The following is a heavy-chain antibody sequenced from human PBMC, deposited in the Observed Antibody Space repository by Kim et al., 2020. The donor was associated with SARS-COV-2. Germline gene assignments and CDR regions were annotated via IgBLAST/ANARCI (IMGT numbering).Heavy chain of an antibody. CDR1: GGTFSSYA. Sequence: SVKVSCKASGGTFSSYAISWVRQAPGQGLEWMGRIIPILGIANYAQKFQGRVTITADKSTSTAYMELSSLRSEDTAVYYCAIQSGELRFLEWFLNVYYWGQGALVT. CDR3: AIQSGELRFLEWFLNVYY. CDR2: IIPILGIA. J-gene: IGHJ4*02. V-gene: IGHV1-69*04. D-gene: IGHD3-3*01.